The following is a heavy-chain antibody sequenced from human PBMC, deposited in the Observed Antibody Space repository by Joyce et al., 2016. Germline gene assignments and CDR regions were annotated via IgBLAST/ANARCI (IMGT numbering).Heavy chain of an antibody. D-gene: IGHD4-17*01. CDR3: ARGDYLFPYYFDY. V-gene: IGHV3-48*04. CDR1: GFTFSSYN. J-gene: IGHJ4*02. CDR2: ISSSSSTI. Sequence: EVQLVESGGGLVQPGGSLRLSCAASGFTFSSYNMNWVRQAPGKGLEWVSYISSSSSTIYYADSVKGRFTISRDNARNSLYLQMNSLRAEDTAVYYCARGDYLFPYYFDYWGQGTLVTVSS.